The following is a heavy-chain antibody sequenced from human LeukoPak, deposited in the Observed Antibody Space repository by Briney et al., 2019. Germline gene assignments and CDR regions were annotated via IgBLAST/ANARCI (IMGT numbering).Heavy chain of an antibody. CDR2: IIPILGIA. J-gene: IGHJ5*02. V-gene: IGHV1-69*04. D-gene: IGHD2-2*02. Sequence: ASVKVSCKASGGTFSSYAISWVRQAPGQGLEWMGRIIPILGIANYAQKFQGRVTMTTDTSTSTAYMELRSLRSDDTAVYYCARAIGYCSSTSCYILNNWFDPWGQGTLVTVSS. CDR3: ARAIGYCSSTSCYILNNWFDP. CDR1: GGTFSSYA.